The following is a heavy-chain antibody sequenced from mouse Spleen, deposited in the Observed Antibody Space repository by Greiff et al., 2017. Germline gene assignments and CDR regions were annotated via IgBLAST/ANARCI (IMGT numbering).Heavy chain of an antibody. Sequence: QVQLQQSGPGLVQPSQSLSITCTVSGFSLTSYGVHWVRQSPGKGLEWLGVIWSGGSTDYNAAFISRLSISKDNSKSQVFFKMNSLQADDTAIYYCAREGEDGYYVLFFDYWGQGTTLTVSS. V-gene: IGHV2-2*01. CDR1: GFSLTSYG. CDR2: IWSGGST. D-gene: IGHD2-3*01. CDR3: AREGEDGYYVLFFDY. J-gene: IGHJ2*01.